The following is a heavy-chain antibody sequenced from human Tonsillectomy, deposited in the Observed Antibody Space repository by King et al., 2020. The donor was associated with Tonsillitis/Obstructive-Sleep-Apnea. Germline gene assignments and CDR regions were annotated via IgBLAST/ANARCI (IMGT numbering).Heavy chain of an antibody. Sequence: VQLVESGGGLVKPGGSLRLSCAASGFTFSDYYMSWIRQAPGKGLEWVSYISSSSSYTNYADSVKGRFTISRDNAKNSLYLQMNSLRAEDTAVYYCAREIVPYYFYCMDVWGQGTTVTVSS. CDR2: ISSSSSYT. V-gene: IGHV3-11*06. D-gene: IGHD2-15*01. CDR1: GFTFSDYY. CDR3: AREIVPYYFYCMDV. J-gene: IGHJ6*02.